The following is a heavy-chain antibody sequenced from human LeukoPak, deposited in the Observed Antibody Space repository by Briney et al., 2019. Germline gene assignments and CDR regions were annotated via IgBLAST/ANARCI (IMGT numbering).Heavy chain of an antibody. CDR1: GFTFSSYG. CDR2: ISYDGSNK. CDR3: ARETDSNPGFDY. V-gene: IGHV3-30*03. D-gene: IGHD1-14*01. Sequence: PGGSLRLSCAASGFTFSSYGMHWVRQAPGKGLEWVAVISYDGSNKYYADSVKGRFTISRDNAKNTLYLQMNSLRAEDTAVYYCARETDSNPGFDYWGQGTLVTVSS. J-gene: IGHJ4*02.